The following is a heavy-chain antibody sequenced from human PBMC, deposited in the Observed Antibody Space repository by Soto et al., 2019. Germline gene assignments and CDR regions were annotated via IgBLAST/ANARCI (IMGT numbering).Heavy chain of an antibody. CDR1: GFSFRSYV. V-gene: IGHV3-23*01. Sequence: VQLLDSGGGLVQPGGSLRLSCAASGFSFRSYVMSWVRQAPGKGLEWVSGISGGGGTTYYADSVKGRFTISRDNSKNTLYLQMSSLRAEDAALYYCAKESSSSSLSPIAQFDCWGQGTLVTVSS. J-gene: IGHJ4*02. CDR3: AKESSSSSLSPIAQFDC. CDR2: ISGGGGTT. D-gene: IGHD6-13*01.